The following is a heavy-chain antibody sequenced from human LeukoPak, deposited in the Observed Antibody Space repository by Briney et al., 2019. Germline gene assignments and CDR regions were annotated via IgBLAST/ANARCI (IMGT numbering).Heavy chain of an antibody. V-gene: IGHV1-2*06. CDR3: AREAVRGGTLDY. CDR2: INPNSGGT. CDR1: GYTFTGYY. Sequence: ASVKVSCKASGYTFTGYYMHWVRQAPGQGLEWMGRINPNSGGTNYAQKFQGRVTMTRDTSISPAYMELSRLRSDDTAVYYCAREAVRGGTLDYWGQGTLVTVSS. D-gene: IGHD3-10*01. J-gene: IGHJ4*02.